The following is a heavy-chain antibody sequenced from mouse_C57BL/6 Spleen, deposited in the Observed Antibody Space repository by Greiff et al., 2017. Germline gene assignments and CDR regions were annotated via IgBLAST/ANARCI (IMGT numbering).Heavy chain of an antibody. J-gene: IGHJ2*01. Sequence: EVNVVESGGGLVKPGGSLKLSCAASGFTFSSYAMSWVRQTPEKRLEWVATISDGVSYTYYTDNVKGRFTISRDKAKNNLYLQMSHLKSEDTAMYYCARDRITTVVAIYYFDYWGQGTTLTVSS. CDR3: ARDRITTVVAIYYFDY. V-gene: IGHV5-4*01. CDR2: ISDGVSYT. CDR1: GFTFSSYA. D-gene: IGHD1-1*01.